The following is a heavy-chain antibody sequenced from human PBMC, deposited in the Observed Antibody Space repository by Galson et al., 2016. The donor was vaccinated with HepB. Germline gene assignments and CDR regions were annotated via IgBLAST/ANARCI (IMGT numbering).Heavy chain of an antibody. V-gene: IGHV1-8*01. CDR1: GYTFTGYD. CDR3: VRYKDYYHGMDV. Sequence: SVKVSCKASGYTFTGYDINWVRQATGQGLEWMGWMNPNSGYAEYAQRFQGRVTMTRDTSITTAYMELSSLRSEDTAVYYCVRYKDYYHGMDVWGKGTTVTVSS. D-gene: IGHD1-1*01. CDR2: MNPNSGYA. J-gene: IGHJ6*04.